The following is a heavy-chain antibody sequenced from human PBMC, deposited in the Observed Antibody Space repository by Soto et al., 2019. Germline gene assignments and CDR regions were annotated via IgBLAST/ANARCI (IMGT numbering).Heavy chain of an antibody. CDR2: ISYDGSNK. CDR1: GFTFSSYG. Sequence: GSLRLSCAASGFTFSSYGMHWVRQAPGKGLEWVAVISYDGSNKYYADSVKGRFTISRDNSKNTLYLQMNSLRAADTAVYFCARASPRYSGNWYELLELGGQGTLVTVSS. CDR3: ARASPRYSGNWYELLEL. J-gene: IGHJ4*02. D-gene: IGHD6-13*01. V-gene: IGHV3-30*03.